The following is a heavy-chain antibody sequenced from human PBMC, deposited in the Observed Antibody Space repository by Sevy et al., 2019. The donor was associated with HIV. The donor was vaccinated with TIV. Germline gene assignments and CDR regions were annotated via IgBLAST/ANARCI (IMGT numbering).Heavy chain of an antibody. J-gene: IGHJ4*02. CDR2: ISGSGGTT. V-gene: IGHV3-23*01. Sequence: GGSLRLSCAASGFTFPTYAMSWVRQAPGKGLEWVSTISGSGGTTHSADSVKGRFTVYRDNFKITLFLQMNSLRAEDTAVYYCAKEGLITRNRWRIDSWGQGTLVTVSS. CDR1: GFTFPTYA. D-gene: IGHD3-22*01. CDR3: AKEGLITRNRWRIDS.